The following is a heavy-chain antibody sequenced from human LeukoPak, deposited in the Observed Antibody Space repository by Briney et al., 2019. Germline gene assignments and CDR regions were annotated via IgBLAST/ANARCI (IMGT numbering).Heavy chain of an antibody. D-gene: IGHD1-1*01. CDR3: ARVPDITARPCDT. Sequence: SETLSLTCAVYGGSFSGYYWTLIRQTPGKGLEWIGEISHTGLTGSNPSLKSRVTIFVDSSKKQFSLRMTSVTAADTGIYYCARVPDITARPCDTWGPGTLVTVS. CDR1: GGSFSGYY. CDR2: ISHTGLT. J-gene: IGHJ5*02. V-gene: IGHV4-34*01.